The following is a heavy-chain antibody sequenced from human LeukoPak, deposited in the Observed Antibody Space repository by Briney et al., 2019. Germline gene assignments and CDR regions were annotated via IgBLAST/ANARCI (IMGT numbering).Heavy chain of an antibody. CDR3: ARARYYYDSSGYRFDY. CDR1: GYTFTGYY. CDR2: INPNSGGT. V-gene: IGHV1-2*02. J-gene: IGHJ4*02. D-gene: IGHD3-22*01. Sequence: ASVKVSCKASGYTFTGYYMHWVRQAPGQGLEWMGWINPNSGGTNYAQKFQGRVTMTRDTSISTAYMELSRLRSDDTAVYYCARARYYYDSSGYRFDYWGQGTLVTVSS.